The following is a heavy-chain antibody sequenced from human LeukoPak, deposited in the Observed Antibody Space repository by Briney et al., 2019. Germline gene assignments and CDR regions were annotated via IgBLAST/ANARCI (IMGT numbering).Heavy chain of an antibody. V-gene: IGHV3-21*01. D-gene: IGHD1-26*01. Sequence: PGGSLRLSCAASGFTFSSYSMNWVRQAPGKGLEWVSSISSSSSYIYYADSVKGRFTISRDNAKNSLYLQMNSLRAEDTAVYYCARQRFLPSGSYYFDYWGQEPWSPSPQ. CDR3: ARQRFLPSGSYYFDY. CDR1: GFTFSSYS. CDR2: ISSSSSYI. J-gene: IGHJ4*01.